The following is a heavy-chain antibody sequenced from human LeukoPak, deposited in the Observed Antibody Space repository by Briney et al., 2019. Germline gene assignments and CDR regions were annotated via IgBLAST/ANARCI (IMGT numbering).Heavy chain of an antibody. D-gene: IGHD5-24*01. V-gene: IGHV3-23*01. CDR2: ISRGGVTT. CDR1: GFTFSNYG. Sequence: GGSLRLSCAASGFTFSNYGMSWVRQAPGKGLEWVSTISRGGVTTYYADSVKGRFAISRDNSKKTIYLQMNSLRAEDTAVYYCARGAARMVEMATIISFEYWGQGTLVTVSS. J-gene: IGHJ4*02. CDR3: ARGAARMVEMATIISFEY.